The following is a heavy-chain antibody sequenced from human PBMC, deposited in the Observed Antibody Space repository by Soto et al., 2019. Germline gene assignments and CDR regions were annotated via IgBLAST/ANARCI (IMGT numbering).Heavy chain of an antibody. Sequence: QVQLRESGPGLVKPSETLSLACSVSGGSLSSYYWTWIRRPPGRGLEWLGFISYGGVTNYNPSLKSRASMSVDTSKNQIFLNLDSVTAADTAVYYCARVVPGAEAWFGPWGQGTLVTVSS. CDR2: ISYGGVT. J-gene: IGHJ5*02. V-gene: IGHV4-59*01. D-gene: IGHD2-2*01. CDR1: GGSLSSYY. CDR3: ARVVPGAEAWFGP.